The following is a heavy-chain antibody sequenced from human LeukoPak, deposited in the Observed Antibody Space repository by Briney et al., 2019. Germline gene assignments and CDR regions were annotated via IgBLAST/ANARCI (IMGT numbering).Heavy chain of an antibody. CDR3: ARVISTIAAADY. CDR1: GGSISSSIYY. CDR2: VYYSGIT. D-gene: IGHD6-13*01. V-gene: IGHV4-39*07. J-gene: IGHJ4*02. Sequence: SETLSLTCTVPGGSISSSIYYWGWIRQPPEKGLEWIGSVYYSGITYYSPSLKSRVTISVDTSKNQFSLKLSSVTAADTAVYYCARVISTIAAADYWGQGTLVTISS.